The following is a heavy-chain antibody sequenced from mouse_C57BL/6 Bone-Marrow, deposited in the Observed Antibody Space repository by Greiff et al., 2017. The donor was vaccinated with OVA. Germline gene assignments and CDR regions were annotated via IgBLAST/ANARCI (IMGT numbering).Heavy chain of an antibody. CDR1: GYTFTSYW. D-gene: IGHD1-1*01. CDR2: IDPSDSYT. J-gene: IGHJ3*01. CDR3: ARALLAG. V-gene: IGHV1-69*01. Sequence: QVQLQQPGAELVMPGASVKLSCKASGYTFTSYWMHWVKQRPGQGLEWIGEIDPSDSYTNYNQKFKGKSTLTVDKSSSTAYMQLSSLTSEDSAVYYCARALLAGWGQGTLVTVSA.